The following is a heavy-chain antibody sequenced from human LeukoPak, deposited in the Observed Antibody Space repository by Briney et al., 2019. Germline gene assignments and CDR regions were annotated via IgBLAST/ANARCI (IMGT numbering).Heavy chain of an antibody. CDR3: ARDGHMTTVIPNWFDP. CDR1: GFTFSSYS. CDR2: ISSSSSTI. V-gene: IGHV3-48*04. Sequence: PGGSLRLSCAASGFTFSSYSMNWVRQAPGKGLEWVSYISSSSSTIYYADSVKGRFTISRDNAKNSLYLQMNSLRAEDTAVYYCARDGHMTTVIPNWFDPWGQGTLVTVSS. D-gene: IGHD4-17*01. J-gene: IGHJ5*02.